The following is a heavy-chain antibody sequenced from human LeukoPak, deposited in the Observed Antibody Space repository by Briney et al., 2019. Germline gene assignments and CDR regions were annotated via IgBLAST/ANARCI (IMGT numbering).Heavy chain of an antibody. V-gene: IGHV4-34*01. CDR1: GGSFSGYY. CDR2: INHSGST. CDR3: ARGPRQQLVLLRFDP. D-gene: IGHD6-13*01. J-gene: IGHJ5*02. Sequence: PSETLSLTCAVYGGSFSGYYWSWLRQPPGKGLEWIGEINHSGSTNYNPSLKSRVTISVDTSKNQFSLKLSSVTAADTAVYYCARGPRQQLVLLRFDPWGQGTLVTVSS.